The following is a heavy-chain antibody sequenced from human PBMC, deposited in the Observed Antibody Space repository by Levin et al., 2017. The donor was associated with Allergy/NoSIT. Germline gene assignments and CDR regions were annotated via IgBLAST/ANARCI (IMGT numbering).Heavy chain of an antibody. V-gene: IGHV4-31*03. J-gene: IGHJ3*02. CDR1: GGSISNGNYY. CDR2: IYYSGST. CDR3: ARVSVAGPVRGFDI. D-gene: IGHD3-10*01. Sequence: KPSETLSLTCTVSGGSISNGNYYWSWIRQHPGKGLEWIGYIYYSGSTYYNPSLKSRLTLSVDTSNDQFSLKLSSLTAADTAVYYCARVSVAGPVRGFDIWGQGTMVTVSS.